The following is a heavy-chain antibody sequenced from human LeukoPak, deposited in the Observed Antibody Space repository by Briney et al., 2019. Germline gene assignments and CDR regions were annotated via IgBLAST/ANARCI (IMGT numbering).Heavy chain of an antibody. CDR3: ARDHYDFWSGYYFY. Sequence: GGSLRLSCAASGFTFSSYAMSWVRQTPGKGLEWVSYISSSSSTIYYADSVKGRFTISRDNAKNSLYLQMNSLRAEDTAVYYCARDHYDFWSGYYFYWGQGTLVTVSS. CDR2: ISSSSSTI. D-gene: IGHD3-3*01. CDR1: GFTFSSYA. J-gene: IGHJ4*02. V-gene: IGHV3-48*01.